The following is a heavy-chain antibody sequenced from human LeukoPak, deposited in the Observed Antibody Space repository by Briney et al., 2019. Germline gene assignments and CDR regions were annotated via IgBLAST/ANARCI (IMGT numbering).Heavy chain of an antibody. CDR3: ASNNNFKY. J-gene: IGHJ4*02. CDR1: GFTFASCA. V-gene: IGHV3-7*01. Sequence: GGSLRLSRAASGFTFASCAMAWVRQSPGQGLEWVANIKYDGSEKYYVDSVKGRFTISREDAKNSLSLQMDSVRPEDTAVYYCASNNNFKYWGQGTLVIVSS. D-gene: IGHD1/OR15-1a*01. CDR2: IKYDGSEK.